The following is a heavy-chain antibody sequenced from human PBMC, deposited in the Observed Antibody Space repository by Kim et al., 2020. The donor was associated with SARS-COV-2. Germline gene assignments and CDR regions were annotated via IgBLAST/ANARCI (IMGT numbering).Heavy chain of an antibody. Sequence: ASVKVSCKASGYTFTSYGISWVRQAPGQGLEWMGWISAYNGNTNYAQKLQGRVTMTTDTSTSTAYMELRSLRSDDTAVYYCARDQVGAYYDFWSGYYTAFDIWGQGTMVTVSS. CDR2: ISAYNGNT. V-gene: IGHV1-18*01. CDR3: ARDQVGAYYDFWSGYYTAFDI. D-gene: IGHD3-3*01. J-gene: IGHJ3*02. CDR1: GYTFTSYG.